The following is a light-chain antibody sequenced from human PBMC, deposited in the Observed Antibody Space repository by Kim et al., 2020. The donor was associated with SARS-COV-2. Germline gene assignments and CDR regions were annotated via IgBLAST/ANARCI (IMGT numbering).Light chain of an antibody. J-gene: IGLJ2*01. Sequence: QSALTQPASVSGSPGQSITISCTGTSSDVGAYNRVSWYQQHPGKAPKLMIFDVSGRPSGVSNRFSGSKSDNTASLTNSGLQAEDEADYFCSSLTSGSTSVVFGGGTQLTVL. V-gene: IGLV2-14*03. CDR2: DVS. CDR3: SSLTSGSTSVV. CDR1: SSDVGAYNR.